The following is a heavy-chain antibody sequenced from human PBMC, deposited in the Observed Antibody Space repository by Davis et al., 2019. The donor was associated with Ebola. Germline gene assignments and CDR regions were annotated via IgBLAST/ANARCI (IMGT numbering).Heavy chain of an antibody. CDR1: GFTFSSYA. V-gene: IGHV3-30-3*01. CDR3: AKDYPYGDYVFDYYYYGMDV. Sequence: PGGSLRLSCAASGFTFSSYAMHWVRQAPGKGLEWVAVISYDGSNKYYADSVKGRFTISRDNSKNTLYLQMNSLRAEDTAVYYCAKDYPYGDYVFDYYYYGMDVWGQGTTVTVSS. CDR2: ISYDGSNK. D-gene: IGHD4-17*01. J-gene: IGHJ6*02.